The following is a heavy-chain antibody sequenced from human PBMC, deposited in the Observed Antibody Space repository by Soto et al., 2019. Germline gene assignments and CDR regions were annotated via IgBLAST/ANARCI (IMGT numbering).Heavy chain of an antibody. D-gene: IGHD6-13*01. CDR2: ISGSGGST. CDR1: GFTFSSYA. Sequence: PGGSLRLSCAASGFTFSSYAMSWVRQAPGKGLEWVSAISGSGGSTYYADSAKGRFTISRDNSKNTLYLQMNSLRAEDTAVYYCAKRNIAAAGSRVYYYYGMDVWGQGTTVTVSS. J-gene: IGHJ6*02. CDR3: AKRNIAAAGSRVYYYYGMDV. V-gene: IGHV3-23*01.